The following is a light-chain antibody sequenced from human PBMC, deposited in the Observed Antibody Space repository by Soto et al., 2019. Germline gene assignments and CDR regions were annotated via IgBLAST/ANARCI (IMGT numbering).Light chain of an antibody. V-gene: IGKV3-11*01. J-gene: IGKJ4*01. CDR3: QQRSKWPLT. CDR1: QSVSSY. CDR2: DAS. Sequence: EIVLTQSPATLSLSPGERGTLACRASQSVSSYLAWYQQKPGQAPRLLIYDASSRAIGVAARFSGSGSGTDFTLTISSLEPEDFAVYYCQQRSKWPLTVGGGTKVEI.